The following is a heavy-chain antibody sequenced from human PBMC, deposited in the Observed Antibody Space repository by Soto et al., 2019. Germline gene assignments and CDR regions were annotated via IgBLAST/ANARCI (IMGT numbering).Heavy chain of an antibody. CDR3: ARDRPLLAVAGPLDY. CDR1: GFTFSSYS. V-gene: IGHV3-21*01. J-gene: IGHJ4*02. Sequence: EVPLVESGGGLVKPGGSLRLSCAASGFTFSSYSMNWVRQAPGKGLEWVSSISSSSSYIYYADSVKGRFTISRDNAKNSRFLAMNSLRAEGTAVYYCARDRPLLAVAGPLDYWGQGTLVTVSS. CDR2: ISSSSSYI. D-gene: IGHD6-19*01.